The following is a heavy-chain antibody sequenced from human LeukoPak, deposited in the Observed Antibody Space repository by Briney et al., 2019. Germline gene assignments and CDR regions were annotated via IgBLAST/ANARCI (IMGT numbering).Heavy chain of an antibody. Sequence: GGSLRLSCAASGFTFSNHAMSWVRQAPGKGPEWVSTISGTGGATYYADSVKGRFTISRDNSKNTLYLQMSTLRAEDTAVYYCAKDLGVRTLSGFDFWGQGTLVTVSS. CDR3: AKDLGVRTLSGFDF. V-gene: IGHV3-23*01. CDR2: ISGTGGAT. D-gene: IGHD3-10*01. J-gene: IGHJ4*02. CDR1: GFTFSNHA.